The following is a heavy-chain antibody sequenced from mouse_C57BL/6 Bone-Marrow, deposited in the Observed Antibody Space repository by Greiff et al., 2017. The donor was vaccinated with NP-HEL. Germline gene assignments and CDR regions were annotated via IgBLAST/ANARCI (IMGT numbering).Heavy chain of an antibody. Sequence: EVHLVESGGGLVKPGGSLKLSCAASGFTFSDYGMHWVRQAPEKGLEWVAYISSGSSTIYYADTVKGRFTISRDNAKNTLFLQMTSLRSEDTAMYYCARDITTVSGDYWGQGTTLTVSS. J-gene: IGHJ2*01. CDR2: ISSGSSTI. CDR3: ARDITTVSGDY. V-gene: IGHV5-17*01. CDR1: GFTFSDYG. D-gene: IGHD1-1*01.